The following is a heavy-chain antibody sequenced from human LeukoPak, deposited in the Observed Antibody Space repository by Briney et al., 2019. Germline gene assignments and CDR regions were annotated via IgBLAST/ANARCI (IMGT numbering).Heavy chain of an antibody. CDR1: GFTFSSYD. CDR2: MHYDGSHK. V-gene: IGHV3-30*02. D-gene: IGHD4-17*01. CDR3: AKSYNVHYGDPRDAFDI. Sequence: PGGSLRLSCAASGFTFSSYDIHWVRQAPGKGLEWVAFMHYDGSHKYYADSGRFTISRDNSKNTLYLQMTSLRAEDTALYYCAKSYNVHYGDPRDAFDIWGQGTMVTVSS. J-gene: IGHJ3*02.